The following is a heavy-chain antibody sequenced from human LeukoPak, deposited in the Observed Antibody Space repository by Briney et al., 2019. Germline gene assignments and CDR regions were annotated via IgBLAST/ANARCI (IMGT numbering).Heavy chain of an antibody. CDR1: GGSISSYY. CDR3: ARDYGYSSGWTDAFDI. V-gene: IGHV4-59*01. Sequence: PSEALSLTCTVSGGSISSYYWSWIRQPPGKGLEWIGYIYYSGSTNYNPSLKSRVTISVDTSKNQFSLKLSSVTAADTAVYYCARDYGYSSGWTDAFDIWGQGTMVTVSS. D-gene: IGHD6-19*01. CDR2: IYYSGST. J-gene: IGHJ3*02.